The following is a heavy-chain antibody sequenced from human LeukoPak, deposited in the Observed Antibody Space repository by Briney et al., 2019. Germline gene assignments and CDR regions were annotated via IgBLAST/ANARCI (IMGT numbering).Heavy chain of an antibody. V-gene: IGHV3-23*01. Sequence: GGSLRLSCAASGLTFSDAWMSWVRQAPGKGLEWVSAISGSGGSTYYADSMKGRFTISSDNSKNTLYLQMNSLRAEDTAVYYCAKPPITFGGVIGNAFDIWGQGTMVTVSS. CDR3: AKPPITFGGVIGNAFDI. J-gene: IGHJ3*02. CDR2: ISGSGGST. CDR1: GLTFSDAW. D-gene: IGHD3-16*02.